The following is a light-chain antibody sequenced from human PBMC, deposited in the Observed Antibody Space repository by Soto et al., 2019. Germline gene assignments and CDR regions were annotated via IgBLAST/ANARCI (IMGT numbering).Light chain of an antibody. Sequence: QSALTQPASVSGSPGQSITISCTGTSSDVGSYNLVSWYQQHPGKAPKLMIYEGSKRPSGVSNRFSGSKSGNTASLTLSGLQAEDEADAYCCSYAGSSTFVVFGGGTKLTVL. CDR1: SSDVGSYNL. CDR2: EGS. V-gene: IGLV2-23*03. J-gene: IGLJ2*01. CDR3: CSYAGSSTFVV.